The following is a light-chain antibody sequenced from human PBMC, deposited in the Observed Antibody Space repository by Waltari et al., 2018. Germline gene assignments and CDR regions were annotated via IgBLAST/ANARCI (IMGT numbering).Light chain of an antibody. V-gene: IGKV1-39*01. CDR2: AAS. Sequence: DIQMTQSPSSLSASVAARVTITCRASQSISSYLNWYQQKPGKAPKLLIYAASSLQRGVPSRFSGSGFGTDFTLTISSLQPEDFATYYCQQSYSTPVTFGQGTKVEIK. CDR1: QSISSY. CDR3: QQSYSTPVT. J-gene: IGKJ1*01.